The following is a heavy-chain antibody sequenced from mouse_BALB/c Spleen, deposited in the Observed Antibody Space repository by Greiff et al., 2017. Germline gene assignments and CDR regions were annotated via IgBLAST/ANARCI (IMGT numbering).Heavy chain of an antibody. Sequence: VQLQQSGAELVKPGASVKLSCKASGYTFTEYIIHWVKQRSGQGLEWIGWFYPGSGSIKYNEKFKDKATLTADKSSSTVYMELSRLTSEDSAVYFCARHEKGAPPLRRAMDYWGQGTSVTVSS. CDR1: GYTFTEYI. D-gene: IGHD2-12*01. CDR2: FYPGSGSI. CDR3: ARHEKGAPPLRRAMDY. J-gene: IGHJ4*01. V-gene: IGHV1-62-2*01.